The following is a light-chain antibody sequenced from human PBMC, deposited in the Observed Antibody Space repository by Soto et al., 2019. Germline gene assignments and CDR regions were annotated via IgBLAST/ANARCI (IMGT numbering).Light chain of an antibody. J-gene: IGLJ1*01. CDR2: GVS. CDR1: SSDVGGYNF. Sequence: QSVLTQPASVSGSPGQSITISCTGTSSDVGGYNFVSWYQQHPGKAPKFLIYGVSNRPSGVSTRFSGSKSGNTASLTISGLQAEDEADYYCSSYTSSSTQVFGTGTKVTVL. V-gene: IGLV2-14*03. CDR3: SSYTSSSTQV.